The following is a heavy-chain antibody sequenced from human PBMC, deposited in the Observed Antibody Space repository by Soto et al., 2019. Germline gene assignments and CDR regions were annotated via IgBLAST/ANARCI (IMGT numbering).Heavy chain of an antibody. J-gene: IGHJ4*02. Sequence: QITLKESGPPLVRPAQTLTLTCAFSGFSLTTTHMGVAWIRQPPGKALEWLALIYWDDDKRYSPSLKNRLAISKDTSRNLVVLTITNMKPEDTGTYFCANAGDYDLLSFDHWGPGTLVTVSS. CDR3: ANAGDYDLLSFDH. CDR2: IYWDDDK. CDR1: GFSLTTTHMG. V-gene: IGHV2-5*02. D-gene: IGHD4-17*01.